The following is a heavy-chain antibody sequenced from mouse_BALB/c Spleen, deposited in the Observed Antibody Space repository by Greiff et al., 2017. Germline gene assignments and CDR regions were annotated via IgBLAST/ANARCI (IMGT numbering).Heavy chain of an antibody. CDR3: ARSNYRYDYFDY. CDR1: GFTFSSFG. CDR2: ISSGSSTI. J-gene: IGHJ2*01. V-gene: IGHV5-17*02. Sequence: VQLKQSGGGLVQPGGSRKLSCAASGFTFSSFGMHWVRQAPEKGLEWVAYISSGSSTIYYADTVKGRFTISRDNPKNTLFLQMTSLRSEDTATYYCARSNYRYDYFDYWGQGTTLTVSS. D-gene: IGHD2-14*01.